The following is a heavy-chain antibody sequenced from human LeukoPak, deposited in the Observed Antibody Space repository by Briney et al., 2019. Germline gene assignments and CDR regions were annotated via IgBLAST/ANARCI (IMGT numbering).Heavy chain of an antibody. D-gene: IGHD3-3*01. CDR1: GFTFNSYW. Sequence: GGSLRLSCAASGFTFNSYWMTWVRQAPGKGLEWVASIKQDGSEKYYVDSVKGRFTISRDNAKNSLYLQMNSLRAEDTAVYYCARYDFWSGYSHNYGMDVWGQGTTVTVSS. CDR2: IKQDGSEK. CDR3: ARYDFWSGYSHNYGMDV. J-gene: IGHJ6*02. V-gene: IGHV3-7*01.